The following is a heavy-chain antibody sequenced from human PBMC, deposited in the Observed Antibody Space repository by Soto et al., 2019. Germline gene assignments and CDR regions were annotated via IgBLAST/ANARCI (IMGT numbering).Heavy chain of an antibody. J-gene: IGHJ6*02. CDR1: GFTFSSYA. Sequence: QAQLVESGGGVVQPGRSLRLSCAASGFTFSSYAMHWVRQAPGKGLEWVAVISYDGSNKYYADSVKGRFTISRDNSKNTLYLQMNSLRAEDTAVYYCARDRLRYSWNDFPYYCYGMDVWGQGTAVTVS. D-gene: IGHD1-1*01. CDR3: ARDRLRYSWNDFPYYCYGMDV. CDR2: ISYDGSNK. V-gene: IGHV3-30-3*01.